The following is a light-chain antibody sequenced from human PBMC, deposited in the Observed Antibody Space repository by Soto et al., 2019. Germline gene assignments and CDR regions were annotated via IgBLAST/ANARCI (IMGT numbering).Light chain of an antibody. V-gene: IGKV3-15*01. CDR3: QEYDNWPPEGT. CDR1: QSVSIN. J-gene: IGKJ1*01. CDR2: GAS. Sequence: TVLTQSPATLSVSPGERASLSCRASQSVSINLAWYQQKPGQAPRLLIYGASTRATGIPARFSGSGSGTAFTLTINSLQSEDFAVYYCQEYDNWPPEGTFGQGTKVEV.